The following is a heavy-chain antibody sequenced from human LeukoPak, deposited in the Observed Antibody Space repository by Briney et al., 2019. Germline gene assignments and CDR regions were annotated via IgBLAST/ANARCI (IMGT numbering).Heavy chain of an antibody. J-gene: IGHJ4*02. V-gene: IGHV4-59*08. CDR1: HGPISNYY. D-gene: IGHD1-1*01. Sequence: SETLSLTCTVSHGPISNYYWSWIRQPPGRGLEYIAYISYSGSTNYNPSLKSRVTISVDTSKNQFSLKLSSVTAADTAIYYCARQGNWNLDYWGQGTLVTVSS. CDR3: ARQGNWNLDY. CDR2: ISYSGST.